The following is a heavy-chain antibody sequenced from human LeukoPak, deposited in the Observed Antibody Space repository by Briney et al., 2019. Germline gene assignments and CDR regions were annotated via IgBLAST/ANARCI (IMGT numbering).Heavy chain of an antibody. J-gene: IGHJ4*02. CDR3: AEDLSGTFRDY. CDR2: IRYDGTNR. D-gene: IGHD1-26*01. CDR1: GFTFSTLG. V-gene: IGHV3-30*02. Sequence: GGSLRLSCAASGFTFSTLGIHWVRQAPGRGLEWVAFIRYDGTNRFYADSVKGRFTISRDNSKNTVFLQMNSLRTEDTAVYYCAEDLSGTFRDYWCQGTLVTVSA.